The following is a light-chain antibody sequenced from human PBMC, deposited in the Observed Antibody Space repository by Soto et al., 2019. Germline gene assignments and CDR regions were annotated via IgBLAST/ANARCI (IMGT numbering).Light chain of an antibody. V-gene: IGKV3-20*01. CDR3: QQYGAPPTT. J-gene: IGKJ4*01. CDR2: GVS. Sequence: EIVLTQSPGTLSLSPGERATLSCRASQSVWSNFFAWYQQKPGQAPRLLMYGVSSRATDIPDRFSGGGSGTDFTLTISRLEPEDFAVYFCQQYGAPPTTFGGGTKVEIK. CDR1: QSVWSNF.